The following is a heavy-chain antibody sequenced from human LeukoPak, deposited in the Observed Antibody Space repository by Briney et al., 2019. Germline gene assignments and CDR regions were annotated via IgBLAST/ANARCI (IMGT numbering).Heavy chain of an antibody. CDR1: GGSISSYY. V-gene: IGHV4-59*01. J-gene: IGHJ4*02. Sequence: SETLSLTCTVSGGSISSYYWSWIRQPPGKGLEWIGYIYYSGSTNYNPSLKSRVTILVDTSKNQFSLKLSSVTAADTAVYYCAASSSWYTKSFDYWGQGTLVTVSS. CDR2: IYYSGST. D-gene: IGHD6-13*01. CDR3: AASSSWYTKSFDY.